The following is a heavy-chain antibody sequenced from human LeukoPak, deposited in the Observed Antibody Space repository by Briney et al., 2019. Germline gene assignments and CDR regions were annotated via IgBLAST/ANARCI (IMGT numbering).Heavy chain of an antibody. CDR2: IYYSGST. CDR1: GGSISSGGYY. D-gene: IGHD4-23*01. V-gene: IGHV4-31*03. CDR3: ARVPVGSHFDY. J-gene: IGHJ4*02. Sequence: SETLSLTCTVSGGSISSGGYYWSWIRQHPGKGLEWIGYIYYSGSTYYNPSLKNRVTISVDTSKNQFSLKLSSVTAADTAVYYCARVPVGSHFDYWGQGTLVTVSS.